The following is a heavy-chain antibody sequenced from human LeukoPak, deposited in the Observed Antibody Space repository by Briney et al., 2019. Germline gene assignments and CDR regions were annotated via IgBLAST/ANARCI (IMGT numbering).Heavy chain of an antibody. D-gene: IGHD3-10*01. Sequence: PGGSLRLSCAASGSTFSSCAMSWVRQAPGKGLEWVSVISNSGGSTFYADSVKGRFTISRDNSKNTLYLQMASLRPEDTAVYFCVKDRYSSGSPSHFDYWGQGTLVTVSS. CDR1: GSTFSSCA. J-gene: IGHJ4*02. CDR3: VKDRYSSGSPSHFDY. CDR2: ISNSGGST. V-gene: IGHV3-23*01.